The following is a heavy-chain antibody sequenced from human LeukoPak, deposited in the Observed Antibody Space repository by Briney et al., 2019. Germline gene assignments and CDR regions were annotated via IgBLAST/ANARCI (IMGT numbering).Heavy chain of an antibody. Sequence: GASVKVSRKASGYTFTSYDINWVRQATGQGLEWMGWMNPNSGNTGYAQKFQGRVTMTRNTSISTAYMELSSLRSEDTAVYYCAIVAWGAPYYFDYWGQGTLVTVSS. D-gene: IGHD1-26*01. J-gene: IGHJ4*02. CDR1: GYTFTSYD. V-gene: IGHV1-8*01. CDR3: AIVAWGAPYYFDY. CDR2: MNPNSGNT.